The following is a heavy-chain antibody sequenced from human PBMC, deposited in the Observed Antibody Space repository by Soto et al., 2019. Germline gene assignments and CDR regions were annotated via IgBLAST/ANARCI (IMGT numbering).Heavy chain of an antibody. V-gene: IGHV4-39*01. Sequence: QLQLHESGPGLVKPSETLSPTCAVSGDSMSSSDYYWGWIRQPPGKGLEWIGSIYYSGSTYYNPSLQSRGAISVDTSKQQFSLKLESVTAADTAIYYCARRTVNIRTFYSGLKTHCFDYWGQGAPVTVSS. CDR3: ARRTVNIRTFYSGLKTHCFDY. CDR1: GDSMSSSDYY. J-gene: IGHJ4*02. D-gene: IGHD6-19*01. CDR2: IYYSGST.